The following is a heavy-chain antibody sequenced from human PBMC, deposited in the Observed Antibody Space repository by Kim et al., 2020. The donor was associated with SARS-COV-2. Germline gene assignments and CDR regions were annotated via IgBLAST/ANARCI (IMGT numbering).Heavy chain of an antibody. V-gene: IGHV1-2*02. Sequence: ASVKVSCKASGYTFNAYYVHWVRQAPGQGLEWMGWINPKSCGPSYAQKFQGRVTMTRDTSSSTVYMELSGLTSDDTAVYYCARDQGVDWNYGYDYHYFGLDVWGQGTTVTVSS. J-gene: IGHJ6*02. CDR1: GYTFNAYY. D-gene: IGHD1-7*01. CDR3: ARDQGVDWNYGYDYHYFGLDV. CDR2: INPKSCGP.